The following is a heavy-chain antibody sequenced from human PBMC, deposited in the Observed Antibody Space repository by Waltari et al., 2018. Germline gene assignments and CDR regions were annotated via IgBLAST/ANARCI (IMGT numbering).Heavy chain of an antibody. V-gene: IGHV3-30*02. CDR1: GFTFMDFG. D-gene: IGHD1-1*01. CDR3: AKVGVGLTTWYPFDV. J-gene: IGHJ3*01. Sequence: QVHLVESGGGVVQPGGSLSLSCAPRGFTFMDFGMHWVRQAPGKGLEWVAFIRYDASEIYYRDSVKGRFTISRDNSKNTLFLQMSSLRPEDTAVYYCAKVGVGLTTWYPFDVWGQGTMVTVSS. CDR2: IRYDASEI.